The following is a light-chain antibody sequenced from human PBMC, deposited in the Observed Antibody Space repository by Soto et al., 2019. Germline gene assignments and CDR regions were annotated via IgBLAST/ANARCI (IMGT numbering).Light chain of an antibody. V-gene: IGLV2-14*01. J-gene: IGLJ2*01. CDR2: DVS. CDR3: SSYTSRSTLV. Sequence: QSALTQPASVSGSPGQSITISCTGTSSDVGGYNYVSWYQQHPAKAPKLMIYDVSNRPSGVSNRFSGSKSGNTAYLTISGLQGEDGADYYCSSYTSRSTLVFGGGTKLTVL. CDR1: SSDVGGYNY.